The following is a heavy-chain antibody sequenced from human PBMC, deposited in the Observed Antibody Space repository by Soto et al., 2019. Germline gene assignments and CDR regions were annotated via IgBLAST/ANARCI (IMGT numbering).Heavy chain of an antibody. CDR1: GFTFSSYS. D-gene: IGHD2-21*02. J-gene: IGHJ6*02. CDR2: ISSSSSYI. V-gene: IGHV3-21*01. Sequence: GGSLRLSCAASGFTFSSYSMNWVRQAPGKGLEWVSSISSSSSYIYYADSVKGRFTISRDNAKNSLYLQMNSLRAKDTAVYYCARDSGYCGGDCYTTNYYYYGMDVWGQGTTVTVSS. CDR3: ARDSGYCGGDCYTTNYYYYGMDV.